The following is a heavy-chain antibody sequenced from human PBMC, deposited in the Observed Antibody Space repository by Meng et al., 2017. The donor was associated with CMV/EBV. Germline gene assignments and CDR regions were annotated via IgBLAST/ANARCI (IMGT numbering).Heavy chain of an antibody. CDR3: ARPSEGYYYGMDV. J-gene: IGHJ6*02. CDR1: GSTVSSHY. V-gene: IGHV3-53*01. Sequence: GESLKISCAASGSTVSSHYMSWVRQAPGKGLEWVSVIYSGGSTYYADSVKGRFTISRDNSKNTLYLQMNSLRAEDTAVYYCARPSEGYYYGMDVWGQGTTVTVSS. CDR2: IYSGGST. D-gene: IGHD2-2*01.